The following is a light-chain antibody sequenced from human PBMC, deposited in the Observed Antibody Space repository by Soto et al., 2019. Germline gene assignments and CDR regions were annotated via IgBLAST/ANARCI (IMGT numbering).Light chain of an antibody. CDR1: QYVGTR. Sequence: EIVFTQSPATLSLSPGETATLSCRASQYVGTRLAWYQHKPGQAPRLLIYYTSNRATGIPARFSGSGSGTDFTLTINSLAPEDFAIYYCHQRQSWPRTFGQGTKVDFK. CDR2: YTS. V-gene: IGKV3-11*01. CDR3: HQRQSWPRT. J-gene: IGKJ1*01.